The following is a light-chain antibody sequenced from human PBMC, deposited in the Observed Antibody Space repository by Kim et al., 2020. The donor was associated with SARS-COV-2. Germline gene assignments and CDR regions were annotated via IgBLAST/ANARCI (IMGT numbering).Light chain of an antibody. CDR3: QTWGTGIVV. V-gene: IGLV4-69*01. Sequence: SVKLTCTLSSGHSSYAIAWHQQQSEKGPRYLMKLNSDGSHSKGDGIPDRFSGSSSGAERYLTISSLQSEDEADYYCQTWGTGIVVFGGGTQLTVL. J-gene: IGLJ2*01. CDR1: SGHSSYA. CDR2: LNSDGSH.